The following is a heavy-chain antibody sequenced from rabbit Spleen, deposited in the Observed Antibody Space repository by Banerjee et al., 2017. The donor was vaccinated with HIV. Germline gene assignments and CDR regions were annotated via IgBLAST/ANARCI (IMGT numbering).Heavy chain of an antibody. V-gene: IGHV1S7*01. CDR2: IVPIFGVT. J-gene: IGHJ4*01. CDR3: TRDDGSGHYIDGYFNL. Sequence: QLEESGGGLVKPEGSLTLTCKASGVSLNDKDVMCWVRQAPGKGLEWIGYIVPIFGVTYYANWVNGRFTISSHNAQNTLYLQLNSLTAADTATYFCTRDDGSGHYIDGYFNLWGQGTLVTVS. CDR1: GVSLNDKD. D-gene: IGHD1-1*01.